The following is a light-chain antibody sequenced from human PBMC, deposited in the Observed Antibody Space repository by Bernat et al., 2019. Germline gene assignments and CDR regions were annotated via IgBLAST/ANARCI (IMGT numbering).Light chain of an antibody. V-gene: IGLV2-23*01. CDR2: EGS. J-gene: IGLJ3*02. CDR3: CSYAGSSIWV. Sequence: QSALTQPASVSGSPGQSITISCTGTSSEVGGYNLVSWYQQHPGKAPKLMIYEGSKRPSGISNRFSGSKSGNTASLTISGLQAEDEAEYYCCSYAGSSIWVFGGGTKVTVL. CDR1: SSEVGGYNL.